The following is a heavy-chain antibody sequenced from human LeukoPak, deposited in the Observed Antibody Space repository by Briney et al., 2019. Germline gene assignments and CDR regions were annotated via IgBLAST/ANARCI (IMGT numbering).Heavy chain of an antibody. D-gene: IGHD6-19*01. J-gene: IGHJ4*02. Sequence: GFLRLSFAASGFTFSSYWMHWVRQAPGKGLVWVSRINSDGSTTSYADSVMGRFTISRDNAKNTLYLQMNSLRAEDTAVYYCARVIYSGWEGELSDWGQGTLVTVSS. CDR1: GFTFSSYW. V-gene: IGHV3-74*01. CDR3: ARVIYSGWEGELSD. CDR2: INSDGSTT.